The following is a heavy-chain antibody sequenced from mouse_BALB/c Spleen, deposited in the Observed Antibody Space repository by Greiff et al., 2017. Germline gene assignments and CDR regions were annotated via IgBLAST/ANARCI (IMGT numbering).Heavy chain of an antibody. CDR3: AREGGNYTFYAMDY. Sequence: VKLMESGPGLVAPSQSLSITCTVSGFSLTGYGVNWVRQPPGKGLEWLGMIWGDGSTDYNSALKSRLSISKDNSKSQVFLKMNSLQTDDTARYYCAREGGNYTFYAMDYWGQGTSVTVSS. CDR1: GFSLTGYG. D-gene: IGHD2-1*01. J-gene: IGHJ4*01. V-gene: IGHV2-6-7*01. CDR2: IWGDGST.